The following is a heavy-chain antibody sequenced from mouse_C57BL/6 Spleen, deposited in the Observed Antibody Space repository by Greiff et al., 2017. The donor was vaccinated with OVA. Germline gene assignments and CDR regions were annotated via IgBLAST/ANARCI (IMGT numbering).Heavy chain of an antibody. J-gene: IGHJ2*01. CDR3: AREGITTVVADY. V-gene: IGHV1-64*01. D-gene: IGHD1-1*01. CDR2: IHPNSGST. Sequence: QVQLQQPGAELVKPGASVKLSCKASGYTFTSYWMHWVKQRPGQGLEWIGMIHPNSGSTNYNEKFKSKATLTVDKSSSTAYMQLSILTTEDSAVYYCAREGITTVVADYWGQGTTLTVSS. CDR1: GYTFTSYW.